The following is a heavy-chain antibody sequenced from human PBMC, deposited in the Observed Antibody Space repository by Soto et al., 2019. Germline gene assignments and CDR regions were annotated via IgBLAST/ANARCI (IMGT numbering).Heavy chain of an antibody. CDR2: INPNSGGT. V-gene: IGHV1-2*02. CDR1: GYTFTGYY. D-gene: IGHD2-2*02. Sequence: ASVKVSCKASGYTFTGYYMHWVRQAPGQGLEWMGWINPNSGGTNYAQKFQGRVTMTRDTSISTAYMELSRLRSGDTAVYYCARGRTAKDIECSSTSCYRHYYGMDVWGQGTTVTVSS. J-gene: IGHJ6*02. CDR3: ARGRTAKDIECSSTSCYRHYYGMDV.